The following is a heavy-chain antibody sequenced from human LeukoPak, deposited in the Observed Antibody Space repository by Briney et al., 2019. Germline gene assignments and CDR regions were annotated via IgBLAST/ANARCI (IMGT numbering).Heavy chain of an antibody. CDR2: ISSSSGTI. Sequence: PGGSLRLSCAASGFTFSAYSMNWVRQAPGKGLEWVSYISSSSGTIYYADSVKGRFTISRDNAKNSLYLQMNSLRADDTAVYYCARFAAGGSYYYYMDVWGKGTTVTVSS. CDR1: GFTFSAYS. D-gene: IGHD6-25*01. CDR3: ARFAAGGSYYYYMDV. J-gene: IGHJ6*03. V-gene: IGHV3-48*01.